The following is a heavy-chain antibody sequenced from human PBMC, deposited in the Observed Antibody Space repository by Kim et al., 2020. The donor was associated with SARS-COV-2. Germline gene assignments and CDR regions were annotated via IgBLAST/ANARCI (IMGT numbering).Heavy chain of an antibody. CDR3: ASGLVGATGYYFDY. Sequence: AQKFQGRVTITADKSTSTAYMELSSLRSEDTAVYYCASGLVGATGYYFDYWGQGTLVTVSS. D-gene: IGHD1-26*01. J-gene: IGHJ4*02. V-gene: IGHV1-69*02.